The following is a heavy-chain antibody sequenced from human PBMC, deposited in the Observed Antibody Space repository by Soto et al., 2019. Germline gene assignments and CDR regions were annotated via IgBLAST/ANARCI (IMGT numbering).Heavy chain of an antibody. V-gene: IGHV4-31*02. CDR1: GGSISSGNYY. Sequence: KTSETLSLTCTVSGGSISSGNYYWTWIRQRPGKGLEWIGYIFHSGRTYFHPSLKSRVTISVDTSKNQFSLNLSSVTAADTAVYYCARDRSTVSYDAFDVWGQGTMVTVS. J-gene: IGHJ3*01. D-gene: IGHD4-17*01. CDR3: ARDRSTVSYDAFDV. CDR2: IFHSGRT.